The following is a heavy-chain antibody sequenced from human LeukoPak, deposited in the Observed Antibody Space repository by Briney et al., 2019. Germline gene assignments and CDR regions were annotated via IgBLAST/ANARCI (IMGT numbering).Heavy chain of an antibody. CDR2: ISGSGGST. V-gene: IGHV3-23*01. D-gene: IGHD6-19*01. Sequence: PGGSLRLSCAVSGITFSSYWMSWVRQAPGKGLEWVSGISGSGGSTHYADSVQGRFTISRDNSKNTLYLQMNSLRAEDTAIYYCAKVYNGWYYFDYWGQGTLVSVSS. CDR3: AKVYNGWYYFDY. CDR1: GITFSSYW. J-gene: IGHJ4*02.